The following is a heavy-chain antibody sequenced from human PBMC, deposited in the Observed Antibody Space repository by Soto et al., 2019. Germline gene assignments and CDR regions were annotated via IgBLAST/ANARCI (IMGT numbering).Heavy chain of an antibody. CDR1: GYSFTSYW. Sequence: PGECLKISCKGSGYSFTSYWISWVRQMPGKGLEWMGRIDPSDSYTNYSPSFQGHVTISADKSISTAYLQWSSLKASDTAMYYCARRDRTRKIAAAGTEYYYYGMDVWGQGTTVTVSS. V-gene: IGHV5-10-1*01. D-gene: IGHD6-13*01. J-gene: IGHJ6*02. CDR2: IDPSDSYT. CDR3: ARRDRTRKIAAAGTEYYYYGMDV.